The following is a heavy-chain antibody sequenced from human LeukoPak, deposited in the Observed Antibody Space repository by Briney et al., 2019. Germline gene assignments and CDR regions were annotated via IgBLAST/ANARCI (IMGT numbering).Heavy chain of an antibody. CDR3: AKIFGPVLSDAFDI. CDR1: GFTFSSYG. J-gene: IGHJ3*02. D-gene: IGHD3-10*01. V-gene: IGHV3-30*18. Sequence: GGSLRLSCAASGFTFSSYGMHWVRQAPGKGLEWVAVISYDGSNKYYADSVKGRFTISRDNSKNTLYLQMNSLRAEDTAVYYCAKIFGPVLSDAFDIWGQGTMVTVSS. CDR2: ISYDGSNK.